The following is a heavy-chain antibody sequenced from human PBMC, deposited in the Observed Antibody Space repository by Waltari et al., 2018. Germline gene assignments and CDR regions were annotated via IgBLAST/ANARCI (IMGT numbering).Heavy chain of an antibody. Sequence: EVQLVESGGGLEQPGGYIRHSCAASGFIFSSSDMRWVREAPGKGLEWVSAISGNGGSTYYADSVKGRFTISRDNSKSTLYLQMNSLRAEDTAVYYCAKDRYSSGWFFDYWGQGTLVTVSS. V-gene: IGHV3-23*04. D-gene: IGHD6-19*01. CDR3: AKDRYSSGWFFDY. J-gene: IGHJ4*02. CDR1: GFIFSSSD. CDR2: ISGNGGST.